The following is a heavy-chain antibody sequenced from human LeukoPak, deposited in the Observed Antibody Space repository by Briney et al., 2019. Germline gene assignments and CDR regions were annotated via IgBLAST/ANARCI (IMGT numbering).Heavy chain of an antibody. V-gene: IGHV3-74*01. Sequence: GGSLRLSCAASGFTFSSDWVHWVRQAPGKARVWVSRISGDGVYTSYADSVKGRFTISRDNAKNTLYLQMNSLRADDTAVYYCGRDPHGHHGLLTGSHDALDIWGHGTMVTVSS. CDR2: ISGDGVYT. CDR1: GFTFSSDW. D-gene: IGHD3-9*01. CDR3: GRDPHGHHGLLTGSHDALDI. J-gene: IGHJ3*02.